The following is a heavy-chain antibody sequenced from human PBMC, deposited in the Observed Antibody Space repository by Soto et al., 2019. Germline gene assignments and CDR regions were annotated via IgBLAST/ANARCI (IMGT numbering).Heavy chain of an antibody. CDR1: GFPFVDYT. V-gene: IGHV3-43*01. J-gene: IGHJ4*02. CDR3: ARDKGGSQDFFDY. Sequence: GGSLRLSCAASGFPFVDYTMHWVRQAPGKGLEWVSLIRWDGDRAHYADSVKGRFTISRDNSENSLFLQMNSLTTEDTALYYCARDKGGSQDFFDYWGQGTLVTVSS. D-gene: IGHD1-26*01. CDR2: IRWDGDRA.